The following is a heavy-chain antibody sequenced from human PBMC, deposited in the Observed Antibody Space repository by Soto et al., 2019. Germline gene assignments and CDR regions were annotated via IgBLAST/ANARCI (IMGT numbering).Heavy chain of an antibody. V-gene: IGHV3-23*01. CDR2: ISGSGGST. CDR1: GFTCSSYG. J-gene: IGHJ4*02. CDR3: AKDHAAGIVVVPAATNFDY. D-gene: IGHD2-2*01. Sequence: GGSLRLSCAASGFTCSSYGMSWVRQAPGKGLEWVSAISGSGGSTYYADSVKGRFTISRDNSKNTLYLQMNSLRAEDTAVYYCAKDHAAGIVVVPAATNFDYWGQGTQVTVSS.